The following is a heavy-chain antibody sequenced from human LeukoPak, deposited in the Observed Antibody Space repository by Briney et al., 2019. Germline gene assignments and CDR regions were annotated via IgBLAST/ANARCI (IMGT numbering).Heavy chain of an antibody. CDR3: AKEGNVVVPAFDY. J-gene: IGHJ4*02. CDR2: ISYDGSNK. Sequence: GGSLRLSCAASGFTFSSYGMHWVRQAPGKGLEWVAVISYDGSNKHYADSVKGRFTISRDNSKNTLYLQMNSLRAEDTAVYYCAKEGNVVVPAFDYWGQGTLVTVSS. V-gene: IGHV3-30*18. D-gene: IGHD2-2*01. CDR1: GFTFSSYG.